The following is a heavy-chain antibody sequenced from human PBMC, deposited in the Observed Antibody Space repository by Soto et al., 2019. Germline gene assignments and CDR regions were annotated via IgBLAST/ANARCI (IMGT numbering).Heavy chain of an antibody. CDR2: INQDGRET. CDR1: GFSFSINW. V-gene: IGHV3-7*01. Sequence: EVQLVESGGGLVKPGGSLRLSCAASGFSFSINWMNWVRQAPGKGLEWVANINQDGRETYYVDSVKGRFTISRDHAHNLLYLQMNNLRAEDTALYYGEGPSVDPWGQGTLVTVSS. CDR3: EGPSVDP. J-gene: IGHJ5*02.